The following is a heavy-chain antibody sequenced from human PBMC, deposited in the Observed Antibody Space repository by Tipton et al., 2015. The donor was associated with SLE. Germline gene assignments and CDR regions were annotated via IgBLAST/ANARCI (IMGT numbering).Heavy chain of an antibody. Sequence: LRLSCTVSGGSISSYYWSWIRQPPGKGLEWIGYIYYSGSTNYNPSLKSRVTISVDTPKNQFSLKLSSVTAADTAVYYCARGGSSWPYYMDVWGKGTTVTVSS. J-gene: IGHJ6*03. D-gene: IGHD6-13*01. V-gene: IGHV4-59*01. CDR3: ARGGSSWPYYMDV. CDR1: GGSISSYY. CDR2: IYYSGST.